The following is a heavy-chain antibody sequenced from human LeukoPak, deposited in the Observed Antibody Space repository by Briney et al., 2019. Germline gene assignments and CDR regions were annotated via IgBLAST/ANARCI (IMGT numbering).Heavy chain of an antibody. J-gene: IGHJ4*02. CDR3: ARVGSYFDY. V-gene: IGHV3-30-3*01. D-gene: IGHD1-26*01. Sequence: AGGSLRLSCAASGFTFSSYAMHWVRQAPGKGLEWVAVISYDGSNKYYADSVKGRFTISRDNSKNTLYLQMNRLRAEDTAVYYCARVGSYFDYWGQGTLVTVSS. CDR2: ISYDGSNK. CDR1: GFTFSSYA.